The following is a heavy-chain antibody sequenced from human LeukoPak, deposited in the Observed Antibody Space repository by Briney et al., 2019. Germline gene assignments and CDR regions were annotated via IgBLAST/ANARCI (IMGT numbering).Heavy chain of an antibody. D-gene: IGHD3-10*01. V-gene: IGHV4-34*01. CDR3: ARGPRITMVRGVYWLDP. CDR2: INHSGGT. CDR1: GGSFSGYY. J-gene: IGHJ5*02. Sequence: PSETLSLTCAVYGGSFSGYYWSWVRQPPGKGLEWIGEINHSGGTNYNPSLKSRVTISVDTSKNQFSLKLSSVTAADTAVYYCARGPRITMVRGVYWLDPWGQGTLVTVSS.